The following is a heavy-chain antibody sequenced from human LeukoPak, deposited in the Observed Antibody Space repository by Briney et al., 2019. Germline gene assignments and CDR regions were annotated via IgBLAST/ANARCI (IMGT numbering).Heavy chain of an antibody. CDR1: GGSMNSGTYY. CDR3: ARETQETHTSTWGLYDSHYYMDA. CDR2: VSYSGST. V-gene: IGHV4-61*02. D-gene: IGHD6-13*01. J-gene: IGHJ6*03. Sequence: PSQTLSLTCTVSGGSMNSGTYYWTWIRQPAGKGLEWIGRVSYSGSTYYNPSLKSRVTISLDTSKNYFSLKVNSVTAADTAVYYCARETQETHTSTWGLYDSHYYMDAWGKGTTVIVSS.